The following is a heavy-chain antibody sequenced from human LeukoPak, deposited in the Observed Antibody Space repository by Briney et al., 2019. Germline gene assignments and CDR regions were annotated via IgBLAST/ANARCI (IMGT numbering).Heavy chain of an antibody. CDR1: GYTFIAYY. D-gene: IGHD3-22*01. V-gene: IGHV1-2*02. CDR2: INPNSGGT. Sequence: ASVKVSCKASGYTFIAYYMHWVRQAPGQGLEWMGWINPNSGGTNYAQKFQGRVTMTRDTSISTAYMELSRLRSDDTAVYYCARGGLYYDSSGYVSYWGQGTLVTVSS. J-gene: IGHJ4*02. CDR3: ARGGLYYDSSGYVSY.